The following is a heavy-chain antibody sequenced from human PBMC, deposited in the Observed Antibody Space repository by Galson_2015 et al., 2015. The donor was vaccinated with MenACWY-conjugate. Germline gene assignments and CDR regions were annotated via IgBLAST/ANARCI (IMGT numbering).Heavy chain of an antibody. D-gene: IGHD3-22*01. CDR3: ANDRGYYDSSGYLVYFDY. J-gene: IGHJ4*02. CDR1: GFTFSSYA. V-gene: IGHV3-23*01. CDR2: ISGSGGSA. Sequence: SLRLSCAASGFTFSSYAMSWVRQAPGKGLEWVSAISGSGGSAYYADSVKGRFTISRDNSKNTLYLQMSSLRAEDTAVYYCANDRGYYDSSGYLVYFDYWGQGTLVTVSS.